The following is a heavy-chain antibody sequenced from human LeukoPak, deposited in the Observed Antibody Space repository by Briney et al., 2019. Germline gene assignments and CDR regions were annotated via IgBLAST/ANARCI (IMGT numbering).Heavy chain of an antibody. CDR2: IIPIFGTP. CDR3: ARTVGYCSGGSCLWFDP. D-gene: IGHD2-15*01. CDR1: GGTFSSYA. V-gene: IGHV1-69*01. J-gene: IGHJ5*02. Sequence: SVKVSCKASGGTFSSYAITWVRQAPGQGLEWMGGIIPIFGTPNYAQKFQGRVTITADESTSTAYMELSSLRSEDTAVYYCARTVGYCSGGSCLWFDPWGQGTLVTVSS.